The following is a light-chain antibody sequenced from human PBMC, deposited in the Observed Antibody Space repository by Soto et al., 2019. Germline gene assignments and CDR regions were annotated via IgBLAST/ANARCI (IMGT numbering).Light chain of an antibody. V-gene: IGKV1-33*01. Sequence: DIQMTQSPSSLSASVGDRVTITCQASQDISNYLNWYQQKPGKPPKLLIYDASNLETEVPSRFTGSGSGTDFTFTISSLQPEDIATYYCQQYGNLPRTFGQGTKVEIK. CDR3: QQYGNLPRT. CDR2: DAS. J-gene: IGKJ1*01. CDR1: QDISNY.